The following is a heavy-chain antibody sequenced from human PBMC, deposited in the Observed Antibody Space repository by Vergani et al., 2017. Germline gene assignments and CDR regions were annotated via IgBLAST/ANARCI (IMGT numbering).Heavy chain of an antibody. V-gene: IGHV4-30-4*01. CDR1: GGSISSGDYY. Sequence: QVQLQESGPGLVKPSQTLSLTCTVSGGSISSGDYYWSWIRQPPGKGLEWIGYIYYSGSTDYNPSLKSRVTISVDTSKNQSSLKLSSVTAADTAVYYWARGITMIVVVTSEGSWFDPWSQGTLVTVSS. CDR2: IYYSGST. CDR3: ARGITMIVVVTSEGSWFDP. D-gene: IGHD3-22*01. J-gene: IGHJ5*02.